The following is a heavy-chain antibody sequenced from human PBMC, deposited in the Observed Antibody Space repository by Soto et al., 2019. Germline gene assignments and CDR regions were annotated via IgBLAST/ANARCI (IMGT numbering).Heavy chain of an antibody. CDR2: INAGNGNT. CDR3: ARDSLLIAAAGFNWFDP. CDR1: GYTFTSYA. J-gene: IGHJ5*02. D-gene: IGHD6-13*01. Sequence: GASVKVSCKASGYTFTSYAMHWVRQAPGQRLEWMGWINAGNGNTKYSQKFQGRVTITRDTSASTAYMELSSLRSEDTAVYYCARDSLLIAAAGFNWFDPWGQGTLVTVSS. V-gene: IGHV1-3*01.